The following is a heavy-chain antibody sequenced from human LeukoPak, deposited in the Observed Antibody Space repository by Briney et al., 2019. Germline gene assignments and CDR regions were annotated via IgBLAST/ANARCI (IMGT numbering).Heavy chain of an antibody. CDR1: GGSISSSSYY. CDR2: IYYSGSS. J-gene: IGHJ4*02. D-gene: IGHD3-22*01. CDR3: ARFGEQDSSGYYYLDY. V-gene: IGHV4-39*01. Sequence: SETLSLTCTVSGGSISSSSYYWGWIRQPPGKGLEWIGSIYYSGSSYYNPSLKSRVTISVHTSKNQFSLKLSSVTAADTAVYYCARFGEQDSSGYYYLDYWGQGTLVTVSS.